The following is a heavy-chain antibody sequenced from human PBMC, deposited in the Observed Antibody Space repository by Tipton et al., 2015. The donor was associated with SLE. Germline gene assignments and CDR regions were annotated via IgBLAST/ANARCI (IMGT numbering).Heavy chain of an antibody. D-gene: IGHD2-2*01. CDR3: ASVQGCSSTSCYRHFDY. CDR1: GGTFSSYA. J-gene: IGHJ4*02. CDR2: IIPIFGTA. V-gene: IGHV1-69*01. Sequence: QSGAEVKKPGSSVKVSCKASGGTFSSYAISWVRQAPGQGLEWMGGIIPIFGTANYAQKFQGRVTITADESTSTAYMELSSLRSEDTAVYYCASVQGCSSTSCYRHFDYWGQGTLVTVSS.